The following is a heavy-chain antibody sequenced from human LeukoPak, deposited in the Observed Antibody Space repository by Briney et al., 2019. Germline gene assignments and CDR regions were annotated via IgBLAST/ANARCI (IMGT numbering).Heavy chain of an antibody. CDR2: ISHSGST. CDR1: GGSFSGYY. D-gene: IGHD2-2*01. CDR3: ARGAIRWVVVPAAQTNWFDP. V-gene: IGHV4-34*01. Sequence: SETLSLTXAVYGGSFSGYYWSWIRQPPGKGLEWIGEISHSGSTNYNPSLKSRVTISVDTSKNQFSLKLSSVTAADTAVYYCARGAIRWVVVPAAQTNWFDPWGQGTLVTVSS. J-gene: IGHJ5*02.